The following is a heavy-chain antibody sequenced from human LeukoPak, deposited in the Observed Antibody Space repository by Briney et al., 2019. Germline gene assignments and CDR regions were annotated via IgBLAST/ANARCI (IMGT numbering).Heavy chain of an antibody. CDR3: ARLGVAAADDY. J-gene: IGHJ4*02. CDR1: GFTFSSYA. Sequence: PGGSLRLSCAASGFTFSSYAMSWVRQAPGKGLDWVSSISSSGDSTYYADSVKGRFTISRDNSKNTLYMQMNGLRAEDTAVYYCARLGVAAADDYWGQGTLVTVSS. CDR2: ISSSGDST. V-gene: IGHV3-23*01. D-gene: IGHD6-13*01.